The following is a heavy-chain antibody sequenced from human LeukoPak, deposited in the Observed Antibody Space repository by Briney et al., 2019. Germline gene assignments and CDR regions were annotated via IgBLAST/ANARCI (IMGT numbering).Heavy chain of an antibody. V-gene: IGHV1-2*02. CDR1: GYTSTDYY. J-gene: IGHJ4*02. CDR3: AKRDY. CDR2: INPNSGAT. Sequence: ASVKVSFTASGYTSTDYYMHWVRQAPGQGLEWMGWINPNSGATNYVQKFQGRVTMTRDTSISTAYMELSRLRSDDTAVYYCAKRDYWRQGTLVTVSS.